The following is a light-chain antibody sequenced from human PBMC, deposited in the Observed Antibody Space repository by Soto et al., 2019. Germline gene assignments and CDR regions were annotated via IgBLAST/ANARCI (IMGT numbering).Light chain of an antibody. V-gene: IGLV2-14*01. CDR1: SSDVGGYNY. Sequence: QSALTQPASVSGSPGQSITISCTGTSSDVGGYNYVSWYQQHPGKAPKLMIYDVSNRPSGVSNRFSGSKSGNTTSLTISGIQAEDEADYYCSSYTSSSTPHVVFGGGTKVTVL. CDR3: SSYTSSSTPHVV. CDR2: DVS. J-gene: IGLJ2*01.